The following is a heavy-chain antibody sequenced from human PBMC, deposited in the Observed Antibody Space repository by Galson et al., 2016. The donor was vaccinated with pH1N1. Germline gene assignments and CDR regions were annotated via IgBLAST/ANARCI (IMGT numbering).Heavy chain of an antibody. D-gene: IGHD5-18*01. J-gene: IGHJ4*02. CDR2: MSAYNGNT. CDR3: ARDVRISLWLPDF. CDR1: GYTFTNYG. Sequence: SVKVSCKASGYTFTNYGITWVRQAPGQGLEWMAWMSAYNGNTIYAQKFQGRVTMATDTSTNTAYMELRNLTSDDTAVYYCARDVRISLWLPDFWGQGTLVTVSS. V-gene: IGHV1-18*01.